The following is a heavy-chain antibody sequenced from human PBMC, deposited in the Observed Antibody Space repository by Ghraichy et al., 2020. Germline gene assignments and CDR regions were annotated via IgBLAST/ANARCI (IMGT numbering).Heavy chain of an antibody. CDR2: INHSGST. J-gene: IGHJ4*02. CDR3: ARGAVYGRHLDY. V-gene: IGHV4-34*01. D-gene: IGHD1-14*01. CDR1: GGSFSGYY. Sequence: SETLSLTCAVYGGSFSGYYWSWIRQPPGKGLEWIGEINHSGSTNYNPSLKSRVTISVDTSKNQFSLKLSSVTAADTAVYYCARGAVYGRHLDYWGQGTLVTVSS.